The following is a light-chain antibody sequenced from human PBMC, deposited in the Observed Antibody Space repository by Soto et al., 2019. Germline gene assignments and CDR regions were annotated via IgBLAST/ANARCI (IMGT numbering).Light chain of an antibody. J-gene: IGKJ2*02. CDR1: QHISNS. Sequence: DIQMTQSPFSLSASVGDRVTITCQASQHISNSLNWYQQRPGKAPKLLVHDASKLETGVPSRFSGGGSGTDFTFTISSLQPEDFVTYYCQQYDNLPRTFGQGTRLEMK. V-gene: IGKV1-33*01. CDR2: DAS. CDR3: QQYDNLPRT.